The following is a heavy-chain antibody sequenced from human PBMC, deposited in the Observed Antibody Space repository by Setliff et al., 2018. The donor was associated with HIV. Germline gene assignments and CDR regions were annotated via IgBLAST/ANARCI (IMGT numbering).Heavy chain of an antibody. Sequence: PGGSLRLSCAASGFTFSDYYMSWIRQAPGQGLVWVSGINNDTTTTTYADSVKGRFTISRDNSKNTLYLQMNSLRADDTAVYFCATRGIYSSSSLLFDYWGRGTLVTVSS. D-gene: IGHD6-6*01. CDR1: GFTFSDYY. V-gene: IGHV3-11*03. J-gene: IGHJ4*02. CDR2: INNDTTTT. CDR3: ATRGIYSSSSLLFDY.